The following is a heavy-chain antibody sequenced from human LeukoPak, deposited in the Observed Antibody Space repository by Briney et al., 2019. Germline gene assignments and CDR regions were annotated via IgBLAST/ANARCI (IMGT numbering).Heavy chain of an antibody. CDR2: IIPILGIA. V-gene: IGHV1-69*04. CDR1: GGTFSSYA. J-gene: IGHJ6*02. CDR3: AASDYAFYYYYGMDV. D-gene: IGHD3-16*01. Sequence: GASVKVSCKASGGTFSSYAIRWVRQAPGQGLEWMGRIIPILGIANYAQKFQGRVTITADKSTSTAYMELSSLRSEDTAVYYCAASDYAFYYYYGMDVWGQGTTVTVSS.